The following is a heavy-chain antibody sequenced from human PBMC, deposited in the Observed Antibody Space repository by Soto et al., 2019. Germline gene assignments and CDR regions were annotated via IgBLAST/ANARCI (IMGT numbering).Heavy chain of an antibody. D-gene: IGHD6-19*01. J-gene: IGHJ6*02. V-gene: IGHV4-34*01. CDR1: GGSFSGYY. Sequence: PSETLSLTCAFYGGSFSGYYWIWIRQPPGKGLEWIGEINHSGSTNYNPSLKSRVTISVDTSKNQFSLKLSSVTAADTAVYYCARAIAVAGTSPYYYYGMDVWGQGTTVTVSS. CDR3: ARAIAVAGTSPYYYYGMDV. CDR2: INHSGST.